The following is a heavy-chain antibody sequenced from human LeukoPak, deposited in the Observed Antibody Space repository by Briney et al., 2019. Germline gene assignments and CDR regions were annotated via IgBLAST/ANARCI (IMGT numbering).Heavy chain of an antibody. CDR2: IYHSRST. D-gene: IGHD1-26*01. CDR1: GGSISSSNW. J-gene: IGHJ4*02. CDR3: ARISGGSGSYYYFDY. Sequence: PSETLSLTCAVSGGSISSSNWWSWVRQPPGKGLEWIGEIYHSRSTNYNPSLKSRVTISVDKSKNQFSLKLSSVTAADTAVYYCARISGGSGSYYYFDYWGQGTLVTVSS. V-gene: IGHV4-4*02.